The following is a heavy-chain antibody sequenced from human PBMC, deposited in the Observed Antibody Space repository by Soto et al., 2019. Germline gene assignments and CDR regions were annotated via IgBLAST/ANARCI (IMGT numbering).Heavy chain of an antibody. V-gene: IGHV1-69*01. CDR1: GGTFNSYD. CDR2: IIPIVETP. CDR3: ARLSRPNYYDTSGFFKDNWFDP. Sequence: QVQLVQSGAEVKKPGSSMKVSCKASGGTFNSYDINWVRQAPGQGLEWMGGIIPIVETPKYAQKFQGRVTMTADASTNTVYMELSSLRSEDTAMYYCARLSRPNYYDTSGFFKDNWFDPWGQGTLVTVSS. D-gene: IGHD3-22*01. J-gene: IGHJ5*02.